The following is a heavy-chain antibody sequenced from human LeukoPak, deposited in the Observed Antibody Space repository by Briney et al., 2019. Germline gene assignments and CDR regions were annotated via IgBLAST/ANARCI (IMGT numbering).Heavy chain of an antibody. Sequence: SETLSLTCTVSGGSISSYYWSWIRQPPGKGLEWIGYIYYSGSTNYNPSLKSRVTISVDTSKNQFSLKLSSVTAVDTAVYYCAREQVVAATGGEYFDYWGQGTLVTVSS. CDR3: AREQVVAATGGEYFDY. D-gene: IGHD2-15*01. CDR2: IYYSGST. CDR1: GGSISSYY. J-gene: IGHJ4*02. V-gene: IGHV4-59*01.